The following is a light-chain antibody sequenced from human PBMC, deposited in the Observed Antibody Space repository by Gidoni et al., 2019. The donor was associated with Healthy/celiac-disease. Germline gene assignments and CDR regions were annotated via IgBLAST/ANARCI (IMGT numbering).Light chain of an antibody. CDR1: QSISSS. Sequence: DIQMTQSPSSLSASVGDRITITCRASQSISSSLNWYQQKPGKAPKLLIYAASSLQSGVPSMCSGSGCGTVFTLTISILQPEDFATYYCQQSYSTPLTFGPGTKVDIK. J-gene: IGKJ3*01. CDR2: AAS. CDR3: QQSYSTPLT. V-gene: IGKV1-39*01.